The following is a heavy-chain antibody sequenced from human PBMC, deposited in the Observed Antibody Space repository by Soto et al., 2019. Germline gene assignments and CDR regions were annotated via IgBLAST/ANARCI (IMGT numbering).Heavy chain of an antibody. CDR3: AKEIVPVAFDI. D-gene: IGHD2-15*01. J-gene: IGHJ3*02. CDR1: KCVFSSGA. V-gene: IGHV3-23*01. Sequence: GGCLRLSGADCKCVFSSGAMSWVSQAPGKGLEWVSAISGSGGSTYYADSVKGRFTISRDNSKNTLYLQMNSLRAEDTAVYYCAKEIVPVAFDIWGQGTMVTVSS. CDR2: ISGSGGST.